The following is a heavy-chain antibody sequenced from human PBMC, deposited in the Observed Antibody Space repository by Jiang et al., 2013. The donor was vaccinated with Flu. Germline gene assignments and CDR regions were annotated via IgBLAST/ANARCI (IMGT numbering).Heavy chain of an antibody. CDR1: GGSISSYY. CDR2: IYYSGST. D-gene: IGHD5-18*01. V-gene: IGHV4-59*08. CDR3: ARLRDDTALDY. Sequence: GLVKPSETLSLTCTVSGGSISSYYWSWIRQPPGKGLEWIGYIYYSGSTNYNPSLKSRVTISVDTSKNQFSLKLSSVTAADTAVYYCARLRDDTALDYWGQGTLVTVSS. J-gene: IGHJ4*02.